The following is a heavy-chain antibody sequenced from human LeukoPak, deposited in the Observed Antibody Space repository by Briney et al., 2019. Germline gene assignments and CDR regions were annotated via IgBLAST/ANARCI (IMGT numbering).Heavy chain of an antibody. CDR1: GGSFSGYY. CDR3: ARGGGGDYGN. D-gene: IGHD2-21*02. CDR2: IKHSGST. V-gene: IGHV4-34*01. J-gene: IGHJ4*02. Sequence: SETLSLTCAVYGGSFSGYYWSWIRQPPGKGLEWIGEIKHSGSTNYNPSLKSRVTISVDTSKNQFSLKLSSVTAADTAVYYCARGGGGDYGNWGQGTLVTVSS.